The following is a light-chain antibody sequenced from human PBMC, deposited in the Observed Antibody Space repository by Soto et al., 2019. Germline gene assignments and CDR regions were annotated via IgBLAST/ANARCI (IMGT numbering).Light chain of an antibody. CDR3: QQYNNWPALT. Sequence: IVLPQSPATLSVSPGESATLSCRASQSVSSNLAWHQQRPGQAPRLLIYGASTRATGVPARFSGGGSGTEFTLTITSLQSEDLAVYYCQQYNNWPALTVGGGTKVDIK. CDR2: GAS. CDR1: QSVSSN. V-gene: IGKV3D-15*01. J-gene: IGKJ4*01.